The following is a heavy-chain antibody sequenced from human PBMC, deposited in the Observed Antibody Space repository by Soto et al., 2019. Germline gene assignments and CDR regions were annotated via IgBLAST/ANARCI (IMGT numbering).Heavy chain of an antibody. J-gene: IGHJ4*02. Sequence: LRLSCAASGFTFTNYWMTWVRQAPGRGLEWVANIKKDGSEKHYVGSVKGRFTISRDNAKNSLYLQINSLRAEDTAVYYCAREIWGPEYWGQGTRVTVSS. CDR2: IKKDGSEK. V-gene: IGHV3-7*03. CDR1: GFTFTNYW. CDR3: AREIWGPEY. D-gene: IGHD7-27*01.